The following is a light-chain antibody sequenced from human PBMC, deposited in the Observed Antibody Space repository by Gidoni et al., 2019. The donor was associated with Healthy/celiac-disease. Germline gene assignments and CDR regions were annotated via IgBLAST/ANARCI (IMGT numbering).Light chain of an antibody. CDR3: QQSYSTPR. Sequence: DLQMTQSPSSLSASVGDRVTITCRASQSISSYLNWYQQKPGKAPKLLIYAASSLQSVVPSRFSGSGSVTEFTLTISSLQPEDFATYYCQQSYSTPRFGPGTKGDIK. V-gene: IGKV1-39*01. CDR2: AAS. J-gene: IGKJ3*01. CDR1: QSISSY.